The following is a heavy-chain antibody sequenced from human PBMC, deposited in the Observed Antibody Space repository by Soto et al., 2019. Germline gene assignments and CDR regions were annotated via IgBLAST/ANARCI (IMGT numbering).Heavy chain of an antibody. Sequence: SVKVSCEASGGTFSSYSISWVLQAPGQGLEWMGGIIPIFGTANYAQKFQGRVTITADESTSTAYMELSSLRSEDTAVYYCARDRMTAVAGATSDYYYYYGMDVWGQGTTVTVSS. CDR1: GGTFSSYS. CDR3: ARDRMTAVAGATSDYYYYYGMDV. D-gene: IGHD6-19*01. J-gene: IGHJ6*02. V-gene: IGHV1-69*13. CDR2: IIPIFGTA.